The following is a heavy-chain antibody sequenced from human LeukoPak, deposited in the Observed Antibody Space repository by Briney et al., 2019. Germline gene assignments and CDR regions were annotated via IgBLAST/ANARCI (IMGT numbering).Heavy chain of an antibody. CDR2: INPDNGGT. CDR3: TRGARVGNWFDP. J-gene: IGHJ5*02. V-gene: IGHV1-2*02. D-gene: IGHD2-2*01. Sequence: GASVTVSCRASGYTFTDYYIHWVRQAPGQGLEWMGWINPDNGGTNYAQKFQGRVTMTRDTSIRTVYMDLSRLRSDDTAVFYCTRGARVGNWFDPWGQGTQVTVSS. CDR1: GYTFTDYY.